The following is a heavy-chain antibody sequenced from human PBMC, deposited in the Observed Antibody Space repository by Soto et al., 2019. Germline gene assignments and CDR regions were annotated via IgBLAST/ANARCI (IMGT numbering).Heavy chain of an antibody. CDR1: GGSISSSSYY. CDR2: IYYSGST. D-gene: IGHD4-4*01. Sequence: SETLSLTCTVSGGSISSSSYYWGWIRQPPGKGMEWIGSIYYSGSTYYNPSLKSRVTISVDTSKYQFSLKLSSVTAADKAVYYCSSRTVTNPYYYYYMDVWGKGTTVTVSS. CDR3: SSRTVTNPYYYYYMDV. V-gene: IGHV4-39*01. J-gene: IGHJ6*03.